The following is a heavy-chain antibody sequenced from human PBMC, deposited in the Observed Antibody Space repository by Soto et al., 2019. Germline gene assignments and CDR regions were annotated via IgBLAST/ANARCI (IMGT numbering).Heavy chain of an antibody. CDR3: ARGKDYDYVGGSYRASDAFDS. D-gene: IGHD3-16*02. CDR2: IIPILGIA. CDR1: GGTFSSYT. Sequence: QVQLVQSGAEVKKPGSSVKVSCKASGGTFSSYTISWVRQAPGQGLEWMGRIIPILGIANYAQKFQGRVTITADKSTSTAYMERGRLRSEDSAVYYCARGKDYDYVGGSYRASDAFDSWGQGTMFTVSS. J-gene: IGHJ3*02. V-gene: IGHV1-69*02.